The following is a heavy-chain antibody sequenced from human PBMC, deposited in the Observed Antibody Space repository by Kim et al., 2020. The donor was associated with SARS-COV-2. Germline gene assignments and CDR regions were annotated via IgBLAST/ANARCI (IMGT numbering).Heavy chain of an antibody. CDR3: ARQYSSGWYVGSYYFDY. V-gene: IGHV4-39*01. J-gene: IGHJ4*02. CDR1: GGSISSSSYY. D-gene: IGHD6-19*01. Sequence: SETLSLTCTVSGGSISSSSYYWGWIRQPPGKGLEWIGSIYYSGSTYYNPSLKSRVTISVDTSKNQFSLKLSSVTAADTAVYYCARQYSSGWYVGSYYFDYWGQGILVTVSS. CDR2: IYYSGST.